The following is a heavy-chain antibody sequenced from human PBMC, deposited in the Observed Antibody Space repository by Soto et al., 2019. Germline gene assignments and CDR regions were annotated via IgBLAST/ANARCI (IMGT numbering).Heavy chain of an antibody. D-gene: IGHD3-22*01. V-gene: IGHV3-21*01. CDR3: ARSPTYDSSGYSYYYGMDV. J-gene: IGHJ6*02. CDR2: ISSSSSYI. Sequence: GGSLRLSCAASGFTFSSYSMNWVRQAPGKGLEWVSSISSSSSYIYYADSVKGRFTISRDNAKNSLYLQMNSLRAEDTAVYYCARSPTYDSSGYSYYYGMDVWGQGTTVTV. CDR1: GFTFSSYS.